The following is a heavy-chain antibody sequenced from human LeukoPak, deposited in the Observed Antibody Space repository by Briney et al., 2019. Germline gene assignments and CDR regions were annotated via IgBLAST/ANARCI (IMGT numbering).Heavy chain of an antibody. CDR2: LRSSGSTI. D-gene: IGHD3-22*01. J-gene: IGHJ3*02. CDR3: ARKDSSGYDAFDI. Sequence: GGSLRLSCAASGFTFSDYYMSWIRHAPGKGLEWVSYLRSSGSTIYYADSVKGRFTISRDNAKNSLYLQMNSLRAEDTAVYYCARKDSSGYDAFDIWGQGTMVTVSS. V-gene: IGHV3-11*01. CDR1: GFTFSDYY.